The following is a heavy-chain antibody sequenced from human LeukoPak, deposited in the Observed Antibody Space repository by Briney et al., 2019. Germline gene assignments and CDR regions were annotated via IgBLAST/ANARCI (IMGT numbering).Heavy chain of an antibody. D-gene: IGHD3-10*01. J-gene: IGHJ3*02. CDR1: GGSISGYY. CDR3: ARDLWFGELFTDAFDI. Sequence: SETLSLTCTVSGGSISGYYWSWIRQPPGKGLEWIGYIYYSGNTNYNPSLKSRVTMSVDTSKNQFSLKLSSVTAADTAVYYCARDLWFGELFTDAFDIWGQGTMVTVSS. CDR2: IYYSGNT. V-gene: IGHV4-59*12.